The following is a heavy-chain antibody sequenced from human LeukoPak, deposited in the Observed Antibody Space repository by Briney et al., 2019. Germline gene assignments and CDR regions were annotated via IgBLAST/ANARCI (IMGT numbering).Heavy chain of an antibody. CDR1: GFTFSRHG. V-gene: IGHV3-30*03. Sequence: PGGSLRPSCAPSGFTFSRHGMHWVRQAPGKGLEWVAIISNDGSRKYYAHSVEGRFTISRDNSKNTLCLQMDSLRAEDTAVYYCARDRAWNYFDYWGQGTLVTVSS. CDR2: ISNDGSRK. D-gene: IGHD3-3*01. CDR3: ARDRAWNYFDY. J-gene: IGHJ4*02.